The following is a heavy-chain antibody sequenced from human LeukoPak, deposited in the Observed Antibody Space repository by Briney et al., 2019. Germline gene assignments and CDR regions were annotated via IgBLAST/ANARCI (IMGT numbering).Heavy chain of an antibody. CDR2: ISWNSGSL. V-gene: IGHV3-9*01. CDR3: ATRYGGYGLRY. J-gene: IGHJ4*02. Sequence: PGRSLRLSCAASGFTFDDYAMHWVRHAPGKGLEGGSGISWNSGSLGYADSVKGRFTISRDNAKNSLYLQMNSLRAEDTALYYCATRYGGYGLRYWGQGTPVTVSS. D-gene: IGHD4-17*01. CDR1: GFTFDDYA.